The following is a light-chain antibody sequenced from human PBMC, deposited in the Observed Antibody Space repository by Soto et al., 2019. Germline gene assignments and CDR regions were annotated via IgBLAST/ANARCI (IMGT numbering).Light chain of an antibody. CDR1: SSDVGAYNS. CDR2: DVS. V-gene: IGLV2-14*01. J-gene: IGLJ1*01. Sequence: QSALTQPASVSGSPGQSIAISCTGTSSDVGAYNSVSWYQQYPGKAPKLMIHDVSNRPSGVSDRFSGSKSGNTARLTISGLQAEDEGDYYCSSYISISSYVFGSGTKVTVL. CDR3: SSYISISSYV.